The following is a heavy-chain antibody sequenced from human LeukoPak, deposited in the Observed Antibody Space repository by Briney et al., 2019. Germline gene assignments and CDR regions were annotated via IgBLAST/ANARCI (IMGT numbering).Heavy chain of an antibody. V-gene: IGHV3-30*02. D-gene: IGHD2-2*01. CDR2: IRYDGSNK. J-gene: IGHJ1*01. CDR1: GFTFSSYG. Sequence: PGGSLRLSCAASGFTFSSYGMHWVRQAPGKGLEWVAFIRYDGSNKYYADSVKGRFTISRDNSKNKLYLQMNSLRAEDTAVYYCAKGSCSSTSCYSWAYFQHWGQGTLVTVSS. CDR3: AKGSCSSTSCYSWAYFQH.